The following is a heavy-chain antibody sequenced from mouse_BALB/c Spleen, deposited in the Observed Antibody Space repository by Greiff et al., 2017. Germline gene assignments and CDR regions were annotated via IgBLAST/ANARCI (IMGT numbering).Heavy chain of an antibody. V-gene: IGHV2-9-2*01. CDR3: VRGYDYGDAMDY. Sequence: QVQLQQSGPGLVAPSQSLSITCTVSGFSLTSYDISWIRQPPGKGLEWLGVIWTGGGTNYNSAFMSRLSISKDNSKSQVFLKMNSLQTDDTAIYYCVRGYDYGDAMDYWGQGTSVTVSS. CDR1: GFSLTSYD. CDR2: IWTGGGT. J-gene: IGHJ4*01. D-gene: IGHD2-4*01.